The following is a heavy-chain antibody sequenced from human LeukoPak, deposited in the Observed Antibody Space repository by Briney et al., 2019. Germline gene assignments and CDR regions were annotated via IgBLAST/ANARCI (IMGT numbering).Heavy chain of an antibody. CDR2: ISYDGSNK. V-gene: IGHV3-30*18. D-gene: IGHD6-19*01. CDR3: AKDSSGYSSH. J-gene: IGHJ4*02. CDR1: GFTFSSYG. Sequence: GGSLRLSCAASGFTFSSYGMHWVRQAPGKGLEWVAVISYDGSNKYYADSVKGRFTISRDNSKNTLYLQMNSLRAEDTAVYYCAKDSSGYSSHWGQGTLVTVSS.